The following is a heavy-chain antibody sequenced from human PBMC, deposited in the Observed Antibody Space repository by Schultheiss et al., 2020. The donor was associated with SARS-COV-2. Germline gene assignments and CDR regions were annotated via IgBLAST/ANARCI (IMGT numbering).Heavy chain of an antibody. Sequence: SETLSLTCAVSGGSISSSNWWSWVRQPPGKGLEWIGYIYYSGSTYYNPSLKSRVTISVDTSKNQFSLKLSSVTAADTAVYYCAKVGYGDYEIFYYFDYWGQGTLVTVSS. CDR1: GGSISSSNW. V-gene: IGHV4-4*02. CDR3: AKVGYGDYEIFYYFDY. D-gene: IGHD4-17*01. CDR2: IYYSGST. J-gene: IGHJ4*02.